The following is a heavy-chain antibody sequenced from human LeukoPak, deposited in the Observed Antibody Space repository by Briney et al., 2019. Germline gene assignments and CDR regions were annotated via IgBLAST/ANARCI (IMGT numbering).Heavy chain of an antibody. J-gene: IGHJ2*01. Sequence: SETLSLTCTVSGGSISSYYWSWIRQPPGKGLEWIGYIYYSGSTNYNPSLKSRVTISVDTSKNQFSLKLSSVTAADTAVYYCARAFYSSGWRGYWYFDLWGRGTLVTVSS. V-gene: IGHV4-59*08. D-gene: IGHD6-19*01. CDR2: IYYSGST. CDR1: GGSISSYY. CDR3: ARAFYSSGWRGYWYFDL.